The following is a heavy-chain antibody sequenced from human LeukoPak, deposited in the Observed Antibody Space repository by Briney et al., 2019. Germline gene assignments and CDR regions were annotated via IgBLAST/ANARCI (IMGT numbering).Heavy chain of an antibody. CDR1: GGSISSYY. Sequence: PSETLSLTCTVSGGSISSYYWSWIRQPPGKGLEWIGYIYTSGSTNYNPSLKSRVTISVDTSKNQFSLKPSSVTAADTAVYYCARRLGYCSSTSCVDAFDIWGQGTMVTVSS. CDR2: IYTSGST. D-gene: IGHD2-2*01. CDR3: ARRLGYCSSTSCVDAFDI. V-gene: IGHV4-4*09. J-gene: IGHJ3*02.